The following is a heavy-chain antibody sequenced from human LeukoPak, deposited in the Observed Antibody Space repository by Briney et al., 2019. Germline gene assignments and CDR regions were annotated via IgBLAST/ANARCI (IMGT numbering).Heavy chain of an antibody. CDR2: ISATGGTT. V-gene: IGHV3-23*01. D-gene: IGHD3-10*01. J-gene: IGHJ4*02. CDR3: ARHSASGSYYTYNFDY. CDR1: GLTFSSYG. Sequence: GGSLRLSCAASGLTFSSYGISWVRQAPGKGLEWVSAISATGGTTYYADSVKGRFTISRDSSKNTLYLQMNSLRAEDTAVFYCARHSASGSYYTYNFDYWGQGTQVTVSS.